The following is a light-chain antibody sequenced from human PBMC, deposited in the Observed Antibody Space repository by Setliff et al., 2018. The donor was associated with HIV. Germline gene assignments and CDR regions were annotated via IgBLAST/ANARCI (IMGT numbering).Light chain of an antibody. CDR2: EDN. CDR1: SGSIASNY. CDR3: QSYDSNNHWV. Sequence: NFMLTQPHSVSESPGKTVTISCTCNSGSIASNYVQWYRQRPGSSPTTVIYEDNHRPSGVPDRFSGSIDSSSNSASLTISVLKTEDEADYYCQSYDSNNHWVFGGGTKVTVL. V-gene: IGLV6-57*01. J-gene: IGLJ3*02.